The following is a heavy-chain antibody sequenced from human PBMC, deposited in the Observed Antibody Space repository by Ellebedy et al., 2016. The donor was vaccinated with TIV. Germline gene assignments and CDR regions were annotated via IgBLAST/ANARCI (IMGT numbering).Heavy chain of an antibody. V-gene: IGHV1-18*01. CDR2: ISGYNGNK. Sequence: ASVKVSCKASGYVFTAYDLNWVRQAPGQGLEWMGWISGYNGNKNYAQKFQARVTMSTDTSTNTAYMELRSLTSDDTGMYYCARASGLYYDDYTGYIDSWGQGTLVTVSS. CDR3: ARASGLYYDDYTGYIDS. J-gene: IGHJ4*02. D-gene: IGHD3-16*01. CDR1: GYVFTAYD.